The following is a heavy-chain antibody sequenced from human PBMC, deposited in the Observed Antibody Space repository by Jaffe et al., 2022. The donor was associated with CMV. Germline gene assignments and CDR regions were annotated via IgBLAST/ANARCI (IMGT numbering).Heavy chain of an antibody. J-gene: IGHJ4*02. CDR3: ARAELYGDYEGAFDF. CDR2: IDHRGAA. Sequence: QVQLQESGPGLVKPSQTLSLICTVSGGSIGYGGYYWSWIRQHPGKGLEWIGYIDHRGAAYYSPSLSSRVSISVDTSKNQFSLKLDSVTAADTAVYYCARAELYGDYEGAFDFWGQGTLVTVSS. CDR1: GGSIGYGGYY. V-gene: IGHV4-31*03. D-gene: IGHD4-17*01.